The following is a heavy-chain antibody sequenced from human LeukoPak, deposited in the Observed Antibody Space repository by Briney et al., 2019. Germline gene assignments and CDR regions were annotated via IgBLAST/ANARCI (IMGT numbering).Heavy chain of an antibody. CDR2: ISGSGGST. CDR3: AKDHQPPGFAFDI. D-gene: IGHD7-27*01. Sequence: GGSLRLSCAASGFTFSSYAMSWVRQAPGKGLEWVSAISGSGGSTYYADSVKGRFTISRDNSKNTLYLRMNSLRAEDTAVYYCAKDHQPPGFAFDIWGQGTMVTVSS. V-gene: IGHV3-23*01. J-gene: IGHJ3*02. CDR1: GFTFSSYA.